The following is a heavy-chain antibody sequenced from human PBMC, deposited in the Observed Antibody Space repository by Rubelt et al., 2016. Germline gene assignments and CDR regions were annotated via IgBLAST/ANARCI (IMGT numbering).Heavy chain of an antibody. CDR2: IYYSGST. Sequence: QVQLQESGPGLVKPSETLSLTCTVSGGSISSYYWSWIRQPPGKGLEWIGYIYYSGSTNYNPSLKGRVTMSVDTSKNQFSLKVRSVTAADTAVYYCARDAVLGVAAGTGWFDPWGQGTLVTVSS. J-gene: IGHJ5*02. CDR3: ARDAVLGVAAGTGWFDP. V-gene: IGHV4-59*01. D-gene: IGHD6-13*01. CDR1: GGSISSYY.